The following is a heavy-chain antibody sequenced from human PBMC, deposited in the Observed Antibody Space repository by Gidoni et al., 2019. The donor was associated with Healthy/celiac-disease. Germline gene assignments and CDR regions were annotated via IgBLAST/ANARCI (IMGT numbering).Heavy chain of an antibody. CDR2: ISGSGGST. D-gene: IGHD5-18*01. V-gene: IGHV3-23*01. J-gene: IGHJ4*02. CDR3: AKGSWGGGYSYGYVDY. CDR1: GFTFSSYA. Sequence: EVQLLESGGGLVQPGGSLRLSCAASGFTFSSYAMSWVRQAPGKGLEWVSAISGSGGSTYYADSVKDRFTISRDNSKNTLYLQMNSLRAEDTAVYYCAKGSWGGGYSYGYVDYWGQGTLVTVSS.